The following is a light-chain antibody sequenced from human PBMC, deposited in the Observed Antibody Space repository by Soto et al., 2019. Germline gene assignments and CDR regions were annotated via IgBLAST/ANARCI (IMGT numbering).Light chain of an antibody. V-gene: IGKV3-20*01. J-gene: IGKJ5*01. CDR1: QTVSSNF. Sequence: IVLTPSPGTLSLSPGARATLSCRASQTVSSNFLAWYQEKPGQGPRLLIYGASTRATGIPDRFSGSGSATDFNLTISRLETEDFAVYYCQQYDISPITFGQGTRVEIK. CDR3: QQYDISPIT. CDR2: GAS.